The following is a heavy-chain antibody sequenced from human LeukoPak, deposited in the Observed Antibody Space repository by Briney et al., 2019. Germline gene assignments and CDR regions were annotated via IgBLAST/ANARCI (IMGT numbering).Heavy chain of an antibody. D-gene: IGHD5-24*01. V-gene: IGHV4-59*01. CDR2: IYYSGST. J-gene: IGHJ4*02. CDR1: GSSTSTYY. Sequence: SETLSLTCTVSGSSTSTYYWSWIRQPPGKGLEWIGYIYYSGSTYYNPSLKSRVSISVDTSKNQFSLKLNSVSAADTAVYYCARGRRDGPHYRPFDHWGQGILVTVSS. CDR3: ARGRRDGPHYRPFDH.